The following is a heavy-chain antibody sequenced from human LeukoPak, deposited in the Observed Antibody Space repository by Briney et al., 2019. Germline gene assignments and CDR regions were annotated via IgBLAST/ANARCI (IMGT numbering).Heavy chain of an antibody. CDR1: GYNFIGYY. Sequence: ASVKVSFKASGYNFIGYYMHWVRQAPGQGLEWMGWINPNTGGTNYAQKFQGWVTMTRDTSNSTAYMELSRLKSDDTAVYYCARGVGGMDVWGKGTTVTVSS. D-gene: IGHD2-2*01. CDR3: ARGVGGMDV. J-gene: IGHJ6*04. V-gene: IGHV1-2*04. CDR2: INPNTGGT.